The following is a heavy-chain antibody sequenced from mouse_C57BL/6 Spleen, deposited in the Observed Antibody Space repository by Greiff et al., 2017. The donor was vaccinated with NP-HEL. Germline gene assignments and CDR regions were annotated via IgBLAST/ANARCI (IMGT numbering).Heavy chain of an antibody. V-gene: IGHV1-69*01. CDR2: IDPSDSYT. CDR3: ARSAYGSSYGGYFDY. Sequence: VQLQQPGAELVMPGASVKLSCKASGYTFTSYWMHWVQQRPGQGLEWIGEIDPSDSYTNYNQKFKGKSTLTVDKSSSTAYMQLSSLTSEDSAVYYCARSAYGSSYGGYFDYWGQGTTLTVSS. CDR1: GYTFTSYW. J-gene: IGHJ2*01. D-gene: IGHD1-1*01.